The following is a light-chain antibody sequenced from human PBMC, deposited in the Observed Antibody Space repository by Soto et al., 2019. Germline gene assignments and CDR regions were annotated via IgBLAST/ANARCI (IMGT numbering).Light chain of an antibody. Sequence: EIVLTQSPGTLSLSPGERATLSCRASQSVSSSYLAWYQQKPGQAPRLLIYGASSRATGIPDRFSGSGSGTDFTLTISRLEPEDFAVYYCQQYGSSLRAMYTFGQGTKLEIK. CDR1: QSVSSSY. J-gene: IGKJ2*01. CDR2: GAS. CDR3: QQYGSSLRAMYT. V-gene: IGKV3-20*01.